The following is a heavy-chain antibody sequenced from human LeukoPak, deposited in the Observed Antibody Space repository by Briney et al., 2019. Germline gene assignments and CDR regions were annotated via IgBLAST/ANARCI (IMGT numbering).Heavy chain of an antibody. CDR2: INPSGGTT. Sequence: ASVKVSCKASGYTFTSYYMHWVRQAPGQGLEWMGIINPSGGTTTYAEKFQGRVTMTRDTSTSTAYMELSGLRSDDTAVYYCARDISGSGWYYFDYWGQGTLVTVSS. D-gene: IGHD6-19*01. CDR1: GYTFTSYY. J-gene: IGHJ4*02. V-gene: IGHV1-46*01. CDR3: ARDISGSGWYYFDY.